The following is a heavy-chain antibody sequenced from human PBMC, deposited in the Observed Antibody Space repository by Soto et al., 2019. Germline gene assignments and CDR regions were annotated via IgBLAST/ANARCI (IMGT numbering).Heavy chain of an antibody. CDR2: ISGSSSNI. Sequence: EVQLVESGGGLVQPGGSLRLSCAASGFSFSNYAMDWVRQAPGKGLEWGSYISGSSSNIRYADSVEGRFTISRDNDKSSVYLQMNSLRADDTAVYYCARDPSRGSDWARYLDLWGRGTLVTVSS. CDR3: ARDPSRGSDWARYLDL. CDR1: GFSFSNYA. D-gene: IGHD1-26*01. J-gene: IGHJ2*01. V-gene: IGHV3-48*01.